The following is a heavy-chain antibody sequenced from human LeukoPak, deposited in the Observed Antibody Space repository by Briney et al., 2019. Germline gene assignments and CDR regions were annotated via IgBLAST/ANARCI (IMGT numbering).Heavy chain of an antibody. CDR2: IYFTGTPT. V-gene: IGHV4-59*12. CDR3: ASSEKYGSGSYDY. CDR1: GGSFNGYY. Sequence: SETLSLTCTVSGGSFNGYYWAWIRQPPGRGPEWIGYIYFTGTPTSYNPSLKSRVTMSVDTSKNQFSLKLSSVTAADTAVYYCASSEKYGSGSYDYWGQGTLVTVSS. J-gene: IGHJ4*02. D-gene: IGHD3-10*01.